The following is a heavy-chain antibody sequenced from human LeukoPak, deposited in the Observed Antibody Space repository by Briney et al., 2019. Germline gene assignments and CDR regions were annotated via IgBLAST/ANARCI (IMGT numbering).Heavy chain of an antibody. Sequence: SETLSLTCSVSGGSISTYSGRGIRQTPGKGLEWIGYVYYSGATNHNPPLKGRVTISSDTSKNQFSLTLRSVNVADTAIYYCARHGGSLGYFDSWGQGTLVTVSS. D-gene: IGHD1-26*01. V-gene: IGHV4-59*08. J-gene: IGHJ4*02. CDR3: ARHGGSLGYFDS. CDR2: VYYSGAT. CDR1: GGSISTYS.